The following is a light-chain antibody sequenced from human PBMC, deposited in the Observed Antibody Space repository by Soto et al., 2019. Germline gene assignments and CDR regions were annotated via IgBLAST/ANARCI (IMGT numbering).Light chain of an antibody. CDR1: QSVSSY. CDR3: QQRRDWTLIT. V-gene: IGKV3-11*01. Sequence: ENVLTQSPATLSLSPGERATLSCRASQSVSSYLAWYQQKLGQAPRLLIYDTYNMATVIPARFSGSGSGTEFTLTISSLEPEDFEVYYCQQRRDWTLITFGQGTRLEIK. J-gene: IGKJ5*01. CDR2: DTY.